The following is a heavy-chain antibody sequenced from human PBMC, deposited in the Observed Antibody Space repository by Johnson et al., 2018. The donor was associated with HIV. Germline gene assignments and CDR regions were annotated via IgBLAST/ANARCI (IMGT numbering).Heavy chain of an antibody. CDR1: GFTFSSHA. CDR3: NTVLRPKPLDAFDI. Sequence: VQLVESGGGLVQPGGSLRLSCAASGFTFSSHAMSWVRQAPGKGLEWVSAIRGRGGTTYYADSVKGRFTISRDNSKNTLYLQMNSLKTEDTAVYYCNTVLRPKPLDAFDIWGQGTMVTVSS. V-gene: IGHV3-23*04. CDR2: IRGRGGTT. D-gene: IGHD4-11*01. J-gene: IGHJ3*02.